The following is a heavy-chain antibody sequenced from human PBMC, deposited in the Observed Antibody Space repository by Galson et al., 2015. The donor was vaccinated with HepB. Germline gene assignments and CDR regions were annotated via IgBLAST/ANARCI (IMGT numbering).Heavy chain of an antibody. Sequence: SLRLSCAASGLTFSGYTMSWVRQSPGRGLQWVSYISTNGATTYYTDSVKGRFTVARDNARNTVSLQMTSLTADDTAIYYCARVHPEYTSGWYRQALYYFDPWGQGTLVAVSS. CDR3: ARVHPEYTSGWYRQALYYFDP. D-gene: IGHD6-19*01. CDR1: GLTFSGYT. CDR2: ISTNGATT. V-gene: IGHV3-11*01. J-gene: IGHJ4*02.